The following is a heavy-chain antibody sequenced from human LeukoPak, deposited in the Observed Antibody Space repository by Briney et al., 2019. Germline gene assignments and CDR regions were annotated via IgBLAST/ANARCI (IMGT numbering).Heavy chain of an antibody. V-gene: IGHV1-2*02. J-gene: IGHJ4*02. Sequence: GASVKVSCKASGYTFTGYYMHWVRQAPGQGLEWMGWINPNSGGTNYAQKFQGRVTMTRDTSISTAYMELSRLRSDDTAVYYCARSKLSSGWYVPFDYWGQGTLVTVSS. CDR2: INPNSGGT. CDR3: ARSKLSSGWYVPFDY. D-gene: IGHD6-19*01. CDR1: GYTFTGYY.